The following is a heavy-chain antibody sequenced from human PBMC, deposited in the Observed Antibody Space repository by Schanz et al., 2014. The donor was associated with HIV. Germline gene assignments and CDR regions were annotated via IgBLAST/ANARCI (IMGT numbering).Heavy chain of an antibody. V-gene: IGHV3-23*01. D-gene: IGHD5-18*01. CDR3: ARGAGDTDWGRI. CDR2: ITGSGSST. J-gene: IGHJ3*02. CDR1: GITFSSYA. Sequence: EVLLLDSGGGLIQPGGSLRLSCAASGITFSSYAMNWVRQAPGKGLEWVSSITGSGSSTYYADSVKGRFTISRDNSKNTLFLQLNSLRAEDTAVYYCARGAGDTDWGRIWGQGTLVTVSS.